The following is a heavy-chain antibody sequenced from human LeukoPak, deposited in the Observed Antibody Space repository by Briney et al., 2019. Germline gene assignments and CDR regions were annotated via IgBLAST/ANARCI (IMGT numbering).Heavy chain of an antibody. CDR1: GFTFSTYG. V-gene: IGHV3-30*02. D-gene: IGHD2-2*01. J-gene: IGHJ6*03. Sequence: PGGSLGLSCAASGFTFSTYGLHWVRQAPGKGLEWVACLRYDGTTEYYADSVKGRFTISRDNSKNTLYLQMNSLRAEDTALYYCQTSSALRDYYYYMDVWGKGTTVTVSS. CDR2: LRYDGTTE. CDR3: QTSSALRDYYYYMDV.